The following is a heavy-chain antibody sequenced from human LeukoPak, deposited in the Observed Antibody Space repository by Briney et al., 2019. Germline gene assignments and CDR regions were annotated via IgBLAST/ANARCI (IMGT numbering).Heavy chain of an antibody. V-gene: IGHV3-23*01. Sequence: GGSLRLSCAASGLTFSSYAMSWVRQAPGKGLEWVSAISGSGGSTYYADSVKGRFTISRDNSKNTLYLQMNSLRAEDTAVYYCAKAPYSSGWYYFDYWGQGTLVTVSS. J-gene: IGHJ4*02. CDR3: AKAPYSSGWYYFDY. CDR2: ISGSGGST. D-gene: IGHD6-19*01. CDR1: GLTFSSYA.